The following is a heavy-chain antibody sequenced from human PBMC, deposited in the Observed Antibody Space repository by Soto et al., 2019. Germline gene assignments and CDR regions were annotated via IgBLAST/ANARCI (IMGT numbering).Heavy chain of an antibody. CDR3: AREPFDRRSSGWYLGLN. CDR2: IIPIFGTA. CDR1: GGTFSSYA. J-gene: IGHJ4*02. Sequence: QVQLVQSGAEVKQPGSSVKVSCKASGGTFSSYAISWVRQAPGQGLEWMGGIIPIFGTANYAQKFQGRVTITADESTSTAYMELSSLRSEDTAVYYCAREPFDRRSSGWYLGLNWGQGTLVTVSS. D-gene: IGHD6-19*01. V-gene: IGHV1-69*01.